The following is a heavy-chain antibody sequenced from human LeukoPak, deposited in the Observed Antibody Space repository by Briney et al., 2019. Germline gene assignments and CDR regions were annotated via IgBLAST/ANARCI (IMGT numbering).Heavy chain of an antibody. D-gene: IGHD3-10*01. CDR1: GGSISSSNW. V-gene: IGHV4-4*02. Sequence: SETLPLTCAVSGGSISSSNWWSWVRQPPGKGLEWIGEIYHSGSTNYNPSLKSRVTISVDKSKNQFSLKLSSVTAADTAVYYCARHGYYYGSGSYSSTWGQGTLVTVSS. CDR3: ARHGYYYGSGSYSST. CDR2: IYHSGST. J-gene: IGHJ4*02.